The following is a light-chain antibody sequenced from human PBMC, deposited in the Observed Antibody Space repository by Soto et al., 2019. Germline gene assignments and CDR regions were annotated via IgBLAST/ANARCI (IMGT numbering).Light chain of an antibody. CDR1: QSLTSDD. CDR3: QQSGRP. J-gene: IGKJ1*01. CDR2: GAS. Sequence: EIVLTQSPGTLSLSPGERATLSCRASQSLTSDDLAWYQQKPGQTPRRLIHGASSRATGIPDRFSGSGSGTDFTLTISRLEPEDAAVYYFQQSGRPCGQGTKVEIK. V-gene: IGKV3-20*01.